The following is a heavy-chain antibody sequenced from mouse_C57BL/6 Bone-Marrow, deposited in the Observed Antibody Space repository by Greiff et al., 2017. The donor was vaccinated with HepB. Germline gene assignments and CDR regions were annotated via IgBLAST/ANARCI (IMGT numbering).Heavy chain of an antibody. CDR2: IYWDDDK. Sequence: QVTLKVSGPGLLQSSQTLSLTCSFSGFSLSTSGMGVSWIRQPSRKGLEWLANIYWDDDKSYNPFLKSRLTISKDTSRNQVFHKITSAYNADTATYYCTRSAVHDYCSTPFAYWGQGTLVTVAA. J-gene: IGHJ3*01. CDR3: TRSAVHDYCSTPFAY. V-gene: IGHV8-12*01. CDR1: GFSLSTSGMG. D-gene: IGHD1-1*01.